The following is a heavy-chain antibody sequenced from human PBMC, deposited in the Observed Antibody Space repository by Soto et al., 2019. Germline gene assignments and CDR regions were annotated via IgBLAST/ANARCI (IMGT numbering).Heavy chain of an antibody. D-gene: IGHD3-10*02. CDR2: IYWDDDK. J-gene: IGHJ2*01. V-gene: IGHV2-5*02. CDR1: GFSLSTRGVG. Sequence: QITLKESGPTRVKPTQTLTLTCTFSGFSLSTRGVGVGWIRQPPGQALEWLALIYWDDDKRYRPAMKNRLTITKGTYKHQVVLTMTNVDRVDTDTYFCANSFPRGECSDESCSDWHCDLWGRGTLVTVSS. CDR3: ANSFPRGECSDESCSDWHCDL.